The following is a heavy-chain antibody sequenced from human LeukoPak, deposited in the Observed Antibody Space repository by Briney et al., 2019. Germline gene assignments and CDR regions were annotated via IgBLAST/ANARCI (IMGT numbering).Heavy chain of an antibody. Sequence: GGSLRLSCAASGFTAGSNYMNWVRQAPGKGLEWVSIIYRGGSTNYADSVKGRFTISRDTSKNTLYLQMNTLRAEDTAVYYCARLSANSSAYFFDYWGQGTLVTVSS. J-gene: IGHJ4*02. V-gene: IGHV3-66*04. D-gene: IGHD3-22*01. CDR1: GFTAGSNY. CDR3: ARLSANSSAYFFDY. CDR2: IYRGGST.